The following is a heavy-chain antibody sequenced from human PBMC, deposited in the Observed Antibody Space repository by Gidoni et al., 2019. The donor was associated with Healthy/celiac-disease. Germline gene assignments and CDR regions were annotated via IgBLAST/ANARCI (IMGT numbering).Heavy chain of an antibody. V-gene: IGHV4-4*02. CDR1: GGPISSSDW. CDR2: IYHSGST. CDR3: ARDPDAFDI. J-gene: IGHJ3*02. Sequence: QVQLQESGPGLVKPSGSLSLTCAVSGGPISSSDWWSWGRQPPGKGLEWIGEIYHSGSTNYNPSLKRRVTISVDKSKNQFTLKLSSVTAAETAVYYGARDPDAFDIWGQGTMVTVSS.